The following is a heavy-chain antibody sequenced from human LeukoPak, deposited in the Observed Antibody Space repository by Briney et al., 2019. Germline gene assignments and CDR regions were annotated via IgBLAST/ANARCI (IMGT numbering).Heavy chain of an antibody. V-gene: IGHV3-23*01. CDR3: AKDVVRSQGSNYYYKDV. Sequence: GGSLRLSCAASGFTFSSYDMSWVRQAPGKGLEWVSAIIGSGDSTYYVDSVKGRFTISRDNSKNTLYLQMNSLRAEDTAVYYCAKDVVRSQGSNYYYKDVWGKGTTVTVSS. CDR2: IIGSGDST. D-gene: IGHD2-15*01. CDR1: GFTFSSYD. J-gene: IGHJ6*03.